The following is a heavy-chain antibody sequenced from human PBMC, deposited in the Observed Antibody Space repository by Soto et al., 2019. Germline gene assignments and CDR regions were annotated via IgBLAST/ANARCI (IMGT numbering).Heavy chain of an antibody. CDR1: GYTFTSYN. J-gene: IGHJ4*02. CDR2: MNANSGNT. Sequence: QVQLVQSGAAVKKPGASVKVSCKASGYTFTSYNINWVRQATGQGLEWLGWMNANSGNTGYAQTFQDRITLTRDTSITSAYMELSSLRSDDTAVYFSVSYGGAAAYWGQGTLVTVSS. V-gene: IGHV1-8*01. D-gene: IGHD5-12*01. CDR3: VSYGGAAAY.